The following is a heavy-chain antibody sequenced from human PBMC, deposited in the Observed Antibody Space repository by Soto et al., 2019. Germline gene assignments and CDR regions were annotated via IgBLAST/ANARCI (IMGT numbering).Heavy chain of an antibody. J-gene: IGHJ5*02. D-gene: IGHD2-2*01. V-gene: IGHV4-31*11. Sequence: SETLSLTCAVSGDAIYIGGYYWTWIRQHPGKGLEWIGYIYHTGKTYYNPSLESRVTMSVDTSKNQFSLKLASVTAADTAVYYCAREGSSTANWIDPWGQGTLVTVSS. CDR3: AREGSSTANWIDP. CDR1: GDAIYIGGYY. CDR2: IYHTGKT.